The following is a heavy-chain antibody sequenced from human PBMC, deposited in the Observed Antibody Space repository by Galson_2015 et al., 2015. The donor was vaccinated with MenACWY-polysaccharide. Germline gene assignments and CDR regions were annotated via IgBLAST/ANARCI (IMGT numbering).Heavy chain of an antibody. CDR1: GFTFKNYW. CDR3: ARGHYVMDV. V-gene: IGHV3-7*01. Sequence: SLRLSCEVSGFTFKNYWMSWVRQAPGKGLEWVANIKKDGSEKYCVDSVKGRFTISRDNGRSSLYLQMNGLRAEDTAVYYCARGHYVMDVWGQGTTVTVS. CDR2: IKKDGSEK. J-gene: IGHJ6*02.